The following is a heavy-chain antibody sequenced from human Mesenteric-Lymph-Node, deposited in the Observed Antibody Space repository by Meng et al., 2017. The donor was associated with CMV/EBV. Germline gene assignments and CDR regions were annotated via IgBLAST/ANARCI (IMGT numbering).Heavy chain of an antibody. CDR3: ARVYSGYDRNWFDP. J-gene: IGHJ5*02. Sequence: KASGYTCTSYAMNWVRQAPGQGLEWMGWINTNTGNPTYAQGFTGRFVFSLDTSVSTAYLQISSLKAEDSAVYYCARVYSGYDRNWFDPWGQGTLVTVSS. V-gene: IGHV7-4-1*02. CDR2: INTNTGNP. CDR1: GYTCTSYA. D-gene: IGHD5-12*01.